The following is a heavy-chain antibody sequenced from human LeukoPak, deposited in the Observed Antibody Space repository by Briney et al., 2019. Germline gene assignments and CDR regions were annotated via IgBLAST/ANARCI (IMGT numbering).Heavy chain of an antibody. CDR1: GFTFSSHW. CDR3: VKDRYGSFDP. Sequence: GGSLRLSCAASGFTFSSHWMSWVRQAPGKGLEWVANIKQDGSEKYYVDSVKGRFIISRDNAENSVDLQMNSLRAEDTAVYFCVKDRYGSFDPWGQGTLVTVSS. CDR2: IKQDGSEK. V-gene: IGHV3-7*03. D-gene: IGHD3-10*01. J-gene: IGHJ5*02.